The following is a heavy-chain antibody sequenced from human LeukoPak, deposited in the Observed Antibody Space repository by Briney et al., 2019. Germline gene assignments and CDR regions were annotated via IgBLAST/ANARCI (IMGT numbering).Heavy chain of an antibody. Sequence: GGSLGLSCAASGFTFSSYAMSWVRQAPGKGLEWVSAISGSGGSTYYADSVKGRFTISRDNSKNTLYLQMNSLRAEDTAVYYCAKDLTLSPTYYDILTGYYANYYYYGMDVWGQGTTVTVSS. CDR2: ISGSGGST. CDR3: AKDLTLSPTYYDILTGYYANYYYYGMDV. D-gene: IGHD3-9*01. V-gene: IGHV3-23*01. J-gene: IGHJ6*02. CDR1: GFTFSSYA.